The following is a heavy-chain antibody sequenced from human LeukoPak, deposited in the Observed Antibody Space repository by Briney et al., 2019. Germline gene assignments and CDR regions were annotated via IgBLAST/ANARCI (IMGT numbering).Heavy chain of an antibody. CDR1: GYTFTGYY. CDR3: ARVGQLASYYYYYYMDV. J-gene: IGHJ6*03. V-gene: IGHV1-2*02. D-gene: IGHD6-13*01. CDR2: INPNSGGT. Sequence: ASVKVSCKASGYTFTGYYMHWVRQAPGQGLEWMGWINPNSGGTNYAQKFQGRVTMTRDTSISTAYMELSRLRSDDTAVYYCARVGQLASYYYYYYMDVWGKGTTVTISS.